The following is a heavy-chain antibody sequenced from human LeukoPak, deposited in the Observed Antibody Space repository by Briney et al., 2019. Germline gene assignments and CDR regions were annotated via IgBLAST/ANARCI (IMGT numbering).Heavy chain of an antibody. V-gene: IGHV4-34*01. D-gene: IGHD4-17*01. J-gene: IGHJ4*02. CDR1: GGSFSGYY. CDR3: ARDHDYGDYHDY. Sequence: SETLSLTCAVYGGSFSGYYWSWIRQPPGKGLEWIGEINHSGSTNYNPSLKSRVTISVDTSKNQFSLKLSSVTAADTAVYYCARDHDYGDYHDYWGQGTLVTVSS. CDR2: INHSGST.